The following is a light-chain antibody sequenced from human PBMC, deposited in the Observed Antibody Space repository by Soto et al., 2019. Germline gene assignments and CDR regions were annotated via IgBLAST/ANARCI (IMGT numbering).Light chain of an antibody. CDR2: AAS. Sequence: DIQMTQSPSSLSASVGGRGTITCRASQNINSYLNWYQQKPGKAPNLLIYAASNLQSGVPSRFSGSGSGTDFTLTISSLQPEDFATYYCQQSYSTPVTFGQGTKVDIK. CDR1: QNINSY. J-gene: IGKJ1*01. V-gene: IGKV1-39*01. CDR3: QQSYSTPVT.